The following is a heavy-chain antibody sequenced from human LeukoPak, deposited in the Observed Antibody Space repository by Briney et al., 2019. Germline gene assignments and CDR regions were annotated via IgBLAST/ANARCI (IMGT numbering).Heavy chain of an antibody. V-gene: IGHV4-39*07. CDR3: ARRRGFGRGWFDP. J-gene: IGHJ5*02. D-gene: IGHD3-10*01. CDR2: IYYSGST. CDR1: GGSISSSSYY. Sequence: SETLSLTCTVSGGSISSSSYYWGWIRQPPGKGLEWIGSIYYSGSTNYNPSLKSRVTISVDTSTNQFSLKLSYVTAADTAVYYCARRRGFGRGWFDPWGQGTLVTVSS.